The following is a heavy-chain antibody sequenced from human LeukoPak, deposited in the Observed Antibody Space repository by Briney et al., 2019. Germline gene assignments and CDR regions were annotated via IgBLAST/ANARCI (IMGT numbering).Heavy chain of an antibody. V-gene: IGHV1-2*02. CDR1: GYTFTGYY. D-gene: IGHD1-1*01. CDR3: TRAKRVIFDY. CDR2: TNPNSGAT. Sequence: ASVKVSCKASGYTFTGYYMHWVRQAPGQGLEWMGWTNPNSGATLYAQKFQGRVTMTRDTSINTAYMELSSLRSDDTAVYYCTRAKRVIFDYWDQGTQVTVSS. J-gene: IGHJ4*02.